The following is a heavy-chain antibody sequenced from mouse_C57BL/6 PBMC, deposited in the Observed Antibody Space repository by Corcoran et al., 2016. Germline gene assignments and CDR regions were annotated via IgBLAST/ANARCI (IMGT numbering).Heavy chain of an antibody. D-gene: IGHD3-3*01. J-gene: IGHJ3*01. CDR1: GYTFTDYY. CDR3: VGDRATDPFAY. CDR2: INPNNGGT. Sequence: EVQLQQSGPELVKPGASVKISCKASGYTFTDYYMNWVKQSHGKSLEWIGDINPNNGGTSYNQKFKGKATLTVNKSSSTANMEPGSLTYEDSAAYACVGDRATDPFAYEGQGTLVTVSA. V-gene: IGHV1-26*01.